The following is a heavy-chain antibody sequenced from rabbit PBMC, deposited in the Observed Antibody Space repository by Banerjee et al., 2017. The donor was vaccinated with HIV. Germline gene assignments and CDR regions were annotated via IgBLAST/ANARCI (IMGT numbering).Heavy chain of an antibody. CDR2: IYTGSGTT. V-gene: IGHV1S45*01. CDR1: GFSFSNTYY. J-gene: IGHJ4*01. Sequence: QEQLEESGGDLVKPGASLTLTCTASGFSFSNTYYMCWVRQAPGKGLEWIGCIYTGSGTTYYASWAKGRFTISKTSSTTVTLQMTSLTAADTATYFCASHAGISGAYFNLWGPGTLVTVS. CDR3: ASHAGISGAYFNL. D-gene: IGHD8-1*01.